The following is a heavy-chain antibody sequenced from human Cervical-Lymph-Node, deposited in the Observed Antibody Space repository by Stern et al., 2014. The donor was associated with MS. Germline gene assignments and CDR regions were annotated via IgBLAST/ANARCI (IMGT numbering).Heavy chain of an antibody. J-gene: IGHJ4*02. V-gene: IGHV3-30*18. CDR1: GFTFSSFD. D-gene: IGHD3-10*02. CDR2: ISYDGRNK. CDR3: AKDSKMLALDY. Sequence: QVQLVESGGGVVQPGRSLRLSCAASGFTFSSFDMHWVRQAPGKGLEWVAVISYDGRNKYYADSVKGRFTISRDNSKNTLYLQMNSLRAEDTAVYYCAKDSKMLALDYWGQGTLVTVSS.